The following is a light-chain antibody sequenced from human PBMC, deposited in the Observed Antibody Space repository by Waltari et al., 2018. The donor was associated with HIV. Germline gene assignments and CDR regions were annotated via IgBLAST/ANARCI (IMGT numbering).Light chain of an antibody. V-gene: IGKV3-20*01. Sequence: EIVLTQSPGTLSLSPGEGGTLSCRASQTIDGRSLAWYQQRPGQAPRLLISGASHRATGIPDRFSGSGSGTTFTLTISRLEPEDFAVYFCQQYATSPRTFGQGTRVDFK. CDR3: QQYATSPRT. J-gene: IGKJ1*01. CDR2: GAS. CDR1: QTIDGRS.